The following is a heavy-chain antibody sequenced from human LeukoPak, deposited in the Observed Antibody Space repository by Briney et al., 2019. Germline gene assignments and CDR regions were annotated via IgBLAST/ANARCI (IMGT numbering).Heavy chain of an antibody. CDR2: ISSSGSTI. CDR1: GFIFSSYS. Sequence: GGSLRLSCAASGFIFSSYSMNWVRQAPAKGLEWVSYISSSGSTIYYADSVKGRFTISRDNAKYSLHLQMDSLRAEDTAVYSCARGGLGSWTFDSWGQGTLVTVSS. D-gene: IGHD1-26*01. V-gene: IGHV3-48*04. CDR3: ARGGLGSWTFDS. J-gene: IGHJ4*02.